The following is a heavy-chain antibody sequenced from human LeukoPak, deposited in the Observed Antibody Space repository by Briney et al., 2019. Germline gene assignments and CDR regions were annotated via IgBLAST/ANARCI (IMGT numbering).Heavy chain of an antibody. V-gene: IGHV1-58*02. CDR1: GFTCTSSA. J-gene: IGHJ4*02. D-gene: IGHD3-22*01. Sequence: ASVKVSCKASGFTCTSSAMQWVRQARGQRLEWIGWIVVGSGNTNYAQKFQERVTFTRDMSTSTAYMELSSLRSEDTAVYYCAAGLDYYDSSAWDYWGQGTLVTVSS. CDR2: IVVGSGNT. CDR3: AAGLDYYDSSAWDY.